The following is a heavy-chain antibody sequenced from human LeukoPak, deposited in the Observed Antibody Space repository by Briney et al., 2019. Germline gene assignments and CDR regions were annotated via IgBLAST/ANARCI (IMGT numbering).Heavy chain of an antibody. J-gene: IGHJ4*02. V-gene: IGHV3-30*18. CDR1: GFTFSSYG. Sequence: GGSLRLSCAASGFTFSSYGLHWVRQAPGKGLEWVAVISYDGSNKYYADSVKGRFTISRDNSKNTLYLQMNSLRAEDTAVYYCAKEEFDTAMVSGGDFDYWGQGTLVTVSS. D-gene: IGHD5-18*01. CDR2: ISYDGSNK. CDR3: AKEEFDTAMVSGGDFDY.